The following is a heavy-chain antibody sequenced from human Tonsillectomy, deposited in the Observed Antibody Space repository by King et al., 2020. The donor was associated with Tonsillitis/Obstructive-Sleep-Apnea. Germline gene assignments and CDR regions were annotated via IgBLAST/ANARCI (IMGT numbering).Heavy chain of an antibody. Sequence: VQLVESGGGLIQPGGSLRLSCAASGFTVSSNYMSWVRQAPGKGPEWVSVIYSGGSIYYADSVKGRFTISRDNSKNTLYLQMNSLRAEDTAVYYCARGGGSNYGGSFAYWGQGTLVTVSS. CDR1: GFTVSSNY. V-gene: IGHV3-53*01. J-gene: IGHJ4*02. CDR2: IYSGGSI. D-gene: IGHD4-11*01. CDR3: ARGGGSNYGGSFAY.